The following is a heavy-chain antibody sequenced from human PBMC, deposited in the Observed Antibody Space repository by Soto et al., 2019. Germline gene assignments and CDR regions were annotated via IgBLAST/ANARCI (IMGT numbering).Heavy chain of an antibody. CDR3: AREEKQLSRYGGDFDY. V-gene: IGHV4-61*01. CDR2: IYYIGTT. CDR1: DGSVNSGNYY. Sequence: SETLSLTCSVSDGSVNSGNYYWSWIRQPPGKGLEWIGHIYYIGTTNYNPSLKSRVTISVDTSKNQFPLKVTSVTAADTAVYFCAREEKQLSRYGGDFDYWGQGILVTVS. J-gene: IGHJ4*02. D-gene: IGHD3-16*01.